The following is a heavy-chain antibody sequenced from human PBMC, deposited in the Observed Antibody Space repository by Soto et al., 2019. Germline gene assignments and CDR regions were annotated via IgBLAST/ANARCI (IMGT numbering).Heavy chain of an antibody. D-gene: IGHD5-18*01. V-gene: IGHV4-31*03. CDR3: ARDRLMATAGTARHYFGLDV. CDR2: IYYSGST. CDR1: GGSMRSGGYY. J-gene: IGHJ6*02. Sequence: PSDSLSLTSTVSGGSMRSGGYYWRWVRQSPRRGLEWIGNIYYSGSTYYNPSLKSRLTISVGTSKNQFSLNLSSVTAADTAVYYCARDRLMATAGTARHYFGLDVWGQGTTVTVSS.